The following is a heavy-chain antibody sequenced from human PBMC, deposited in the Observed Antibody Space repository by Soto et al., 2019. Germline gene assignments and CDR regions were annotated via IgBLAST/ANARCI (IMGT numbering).Heavy chain of an antibody. Sequence: GGSLRLSCEASGFTFSDYTMNWVRQIPGKGLQWVSGIFGTGGGIQYADSVRGRFTVSRDNSKNTVYLQMDSLRVEDTAVYYCAKDLIARNGIREPPELWGQGTEVTVSS. V-gene: IGHV3-23*01. CDR1: GFTFSDYT. J-gene: IGHJ3*01. CDR3: AKDLIARNGIREPPEL. D-gene: IGHD2-8*01. CDR2: IFGTGGGI.